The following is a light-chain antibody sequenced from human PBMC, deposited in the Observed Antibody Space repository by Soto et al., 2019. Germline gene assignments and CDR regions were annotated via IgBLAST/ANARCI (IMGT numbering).Light chain of an antibody. V-gene: IGKV1-5*03. CDR2: LAS. Sequence: DIQMTQSPSSLSAFVGDRVTITCRASQSISPWLAWYQQKPGKAPKLLIYLASNLETGVPSGFTGGGSGSEFYLTVGSLQSDDFGTYYCNHYRRFPYTFGPGTKLVIK. J-gene: IGKJ2*01. CDR3: NHYRRFPYT. CDR1: QSISPW.